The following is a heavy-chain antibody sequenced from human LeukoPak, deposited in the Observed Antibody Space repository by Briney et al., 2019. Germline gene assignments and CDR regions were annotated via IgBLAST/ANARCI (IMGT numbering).Heavy chain of an antibody. D-gene: IGHD3-22*01. V-gene: IGHV1-69*04. CDR2: IIPNLGTT. Sequence: SVKVSCKASGGTSNSHAISWVRQAHGQGREWMGRIIPNLGTTNRAQNFQDRVTLTADKSTNTAYIELTSLTSDDTAVYYCATTNDGGGYQWGDFFDFWGQGTLVTVSS. J-gene: IGHJ4*02. CDR3: ATTNDGGGYQWGDFFDF. CDR1: GGTSNSHA.